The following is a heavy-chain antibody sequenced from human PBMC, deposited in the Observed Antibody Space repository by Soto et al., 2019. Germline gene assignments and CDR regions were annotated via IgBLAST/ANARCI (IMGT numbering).Heavy chain of an antibody. Sequence: EVQLLESGGGRVQRGGSLRPSWPASGFTFSNYAMSGVRQVPGMGLDWVSAVRVGVSTYYADSVEGGFTISSDNSKNTLSLQINNLRAEDTAIYYCVQDSIKGAFGYWGQGTLVIVSS. J-gene: IGHJ4*02. CDR2: VRVGVST. V-gene: IGHV3-23*01. CDR3: VQDSIKGAFGY. CDR1: GFTFSNYA.